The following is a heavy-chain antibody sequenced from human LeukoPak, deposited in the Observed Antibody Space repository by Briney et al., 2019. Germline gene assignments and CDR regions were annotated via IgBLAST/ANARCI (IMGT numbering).Heavy chain of an antibody. CDR2: IYYSGST. D-gene: IGHD3-22*01. CDR1: GGSIISYY. J-gene: IGHJ4*02. CDR3: ARDHYYDSSGYFGGRYYFDY. V-gene: IGHV4-59*12. Sequence: PSETLSLTCTVSGGSIISYYWSWIRQPPGKGLEWIGYIYYSGSTNYNPSLKSRVTMSVDTSKNQFSLKLSSVTAADTAVYYCARDHYYDSSGYFGGRYYFDYWGQGTPVTVSS.